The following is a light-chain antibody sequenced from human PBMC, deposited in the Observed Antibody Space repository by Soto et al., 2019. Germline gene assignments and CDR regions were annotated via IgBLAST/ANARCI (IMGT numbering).Light chain of an antibody. CDR3: AAWDGSLQSWV. CDR2: TNN. J-gene: IGLJ3*02. V-gene: IGLV1-44*01. Sequence: QSVLTQPPSASGTTGQRVTISCSGSNSNIGSHTVNWYQQLPGTAPKLLIYTNNQRPSGVPDRFSDSKSGTSASLAISGLQSEDEADYYCAAWDGSLQSWVFGGGTKLTVL. CDR1: NSNIGSHT.